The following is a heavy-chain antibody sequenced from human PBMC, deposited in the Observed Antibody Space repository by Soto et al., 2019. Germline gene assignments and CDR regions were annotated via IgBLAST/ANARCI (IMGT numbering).Heavy chain of an antibody. CDR3: AREQYNWKI. Sequence: SETLSLTCTVSGGSISTYYWSWIRQPPGKGLEWLGYIYYNGNSYYDPSLKSRLTMSVDTSKNQFSLRLSSATAADTAVYYCAREQYNWKIWGQGTLVTVSS. J-gene: IGHJ4*02. V-gene: IGHV4-59*01. CDR1: GGSISTYY. D-gene: IGHD1-20*01. CDR2: IYYNGNS.